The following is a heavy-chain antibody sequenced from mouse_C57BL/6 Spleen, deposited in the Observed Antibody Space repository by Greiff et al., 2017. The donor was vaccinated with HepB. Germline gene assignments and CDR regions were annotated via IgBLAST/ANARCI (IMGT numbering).Heavy chain of an antibody. Sequence: VHVKQSGPVLVKPGASVKMSCKASGYTFTDYYMNWVKQSHGKSLEWIGVINPYNGGTSYNQKFKGKATLTVDKSSSTAYMELNSLTSEDSAVYYCARRGAYYSNYAAMDYWGQGTSVTVSS. CDR3: ARRGAYYSNYAAMDY. CDR1: GYTFTDYY. D-gene: IGHD2-5*01. V-gene: IGHV1-19*01. J-gene: IGHJ4*01. CDR2: INPYNGGT.